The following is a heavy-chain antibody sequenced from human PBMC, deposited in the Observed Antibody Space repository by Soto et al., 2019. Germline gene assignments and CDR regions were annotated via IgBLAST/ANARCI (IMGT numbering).Heavy chain of an antibody. Sequence: SETLSLTCVVYGGSFSGHFWSWIRQPPGKGLEWIGEINHSGSANYNPSLKSPVTISVDTSKNQFSLKLASVAAADTAVYYCAGWAVGIMIFGVPKDYWSQGTQVTVSS. J-gene: IGHJ4*02. CDR1: GGSFSGHF. CDR2: INHSGSA. CDR3: AGWAVGIMIFGVPKDY. D-gene: IGHD3-3*01. V-gene: IGHV4-34*01.